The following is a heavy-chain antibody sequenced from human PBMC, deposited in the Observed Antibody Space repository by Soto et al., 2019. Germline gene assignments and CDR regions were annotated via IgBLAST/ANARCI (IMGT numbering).Heavy chain of an antibody. J-gene: IGHJ4*02. CDR2: IWYDGNDK. CDR1: GFTFSNYG. Sequence: PGGSLRLSCAASGFTFSNYGMHCVRQAPGKGLEWVAVIWYDGNDKYYADSVKGRFTISRDNSNNTLYVRMTSRRAEDTAVYYCARGLPSLFYYWGQGTRVTVSS. V-gene: IGHV3-33*01. CDR3: ARGLPSLFYY.